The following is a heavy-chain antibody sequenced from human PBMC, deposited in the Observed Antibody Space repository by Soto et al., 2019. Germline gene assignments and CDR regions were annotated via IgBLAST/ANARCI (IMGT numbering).Heavy chain of an antibody. CDR3: AGEVGYCSSTSCLGNYYYGMDV. J-gene: IGHJ6*02. CDR2: INPNSGGT. D-gene: IGHD2-2*03. CDR1: GYTFTGYY. Sequence: ASVKVSCKASGYTFTGYYMHWVRQAPGQGLEWMGWINPNSGGTNYAQKFQGWVTMTRDTSISTAYMELSRLRSDDTAVYYCAGEVGYCSSTSCLGNYYYGMDVWGQGTTVTVSS. V-gene: IGHV1-2*04.